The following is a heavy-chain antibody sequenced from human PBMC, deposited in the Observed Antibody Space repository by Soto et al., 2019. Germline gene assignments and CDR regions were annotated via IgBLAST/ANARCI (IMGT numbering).Heavy chain of an antibody. J-gene: IGHJ6*02. CDR2: ISNIGFT. CDR1: GVSISSINNHFINHY. D-gene: IGHD3-10*01. V-gene: IGHV4-59*08. Sequence: PPDTLSLTCTVSGVSISSINNHFINHYCSWIRLSPGKGLEWIGYISNIGFTRYNPSLKSRVSISVDTSKNQFSLKLTSVTAADTAVYYCTTQGFGGLHGLVDVWGQGTTVTVSS. CDR3: TTQGFGGLHGLVDV.